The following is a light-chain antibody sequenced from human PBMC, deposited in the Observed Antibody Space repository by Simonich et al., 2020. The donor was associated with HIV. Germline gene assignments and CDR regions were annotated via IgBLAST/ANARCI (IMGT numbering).Light chain of an antibody. V-gene: IGKV4-1*01. CDR3: QQYNNWPRT. J-gene: IGKJ2*01. CDR2: GAS. Sequence: DIVMTQSPDSLAVSLGERATINCKSSQSVLYSSNNKNYLAWYQQKPGQAPRLLIYGASTRATGIPARFSGSGSGTEFTLTISSLQSEDFAVYYCQQYNNWPRTFGQGTKLEIK. CDR1: QSVLYSSNNKNY.